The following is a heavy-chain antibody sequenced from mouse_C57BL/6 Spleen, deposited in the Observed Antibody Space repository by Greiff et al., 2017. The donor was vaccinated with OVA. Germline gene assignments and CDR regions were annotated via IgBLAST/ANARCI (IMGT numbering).Heavy chain of an antibody. J-gene: IGHJ3*01. CDR1: GFTFSDYG. V-gene: IGHV5-17*01. CDR3: ARGGDGYLAWFAY. CDR2: ISSGSSTI. Sequence: EVMLVESGGGLVKPGGSLKLSCAASGFTFSDYGMHWVRQAPEKGLEWVAYISSGSSTIYYADTVKGRFTISRDNAKNTLFLQMTSLRSEDTAMYYCARGGDGYLAWFAYWGQGTLVTVSA. D-gene: IGHD2-3*01.